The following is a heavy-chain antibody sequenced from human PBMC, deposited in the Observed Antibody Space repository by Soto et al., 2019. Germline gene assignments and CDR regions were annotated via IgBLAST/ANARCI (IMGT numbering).Heavy chain of an antibody. D-gene: IGHD6-6*01. Sequence: ASVKVSCKASGYTFTGYYMHCVRQAPGQGLEWMGWINPNSGGTNYAQKFQGWVTMTRDTSISTAYMELSRLRSDDTAVYYCARGSIAARPGYYYYGMDVWGQGTTVTVSS. CDR2: INPNSGGT. J-gene: IGHJ6*02. CDR1: GYTFTGYY. V-gene: IGHV1-2*04. CDR3: ARGSIAARPGYYYYGMDV.